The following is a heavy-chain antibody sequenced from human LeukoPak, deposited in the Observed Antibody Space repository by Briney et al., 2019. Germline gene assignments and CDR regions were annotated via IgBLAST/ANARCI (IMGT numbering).Heavy chain of an antibody. CDR1: GGSFSGYY. V-gene: IGHV4-34*01. J-gene: IGHJ4*02. Sequence: ASETLSLTCAVYGGSFSGYYWSWIRQPPGKGLEWIGEINHSGSTNYNPSLKSRVTISVDTSKSQFSLKLSSVTAADTAVYYCARGGLVRLDYWGQGTLVTVSS. CDR2: INHSGST. D-gene: IGHD6-6*01. CDR3: ARGGLVRLDY.